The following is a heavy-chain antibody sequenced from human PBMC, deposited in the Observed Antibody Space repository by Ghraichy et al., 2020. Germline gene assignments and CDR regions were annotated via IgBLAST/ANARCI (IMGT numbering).Heavy chain of an antibody. CDR2: INYSGTT. D-gene: IGHD4/OR15-4a*01. Sequence: SETLSLTCTVSGGSISSGGYYWNWIRQHPGKGLEWIGYINYSGTTYYNPSLKSRVTISIDTSKKYFSLELSSVTAADTAMYYCARSVGADYLDPWGQGTLVTVSS. CDR3: ARSVGADYLDP. J-gene: IGHJ5*02. CDR1: GGSISSGGYY. V-gene: IGHV4-31*03.